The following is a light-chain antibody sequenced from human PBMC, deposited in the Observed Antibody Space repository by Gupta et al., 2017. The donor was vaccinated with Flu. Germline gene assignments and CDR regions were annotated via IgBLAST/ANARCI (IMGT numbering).Light chain of an antibody. CDR2: YNS. J-gene: IGLJ3*02. V-gene: IGLV3-21*01. CDR1: NSGSRS. CDR3: QVWDSTTDHLV. Sequence: SYVLPQPPSVSVSPRQPPRISCEGNNSGSRSVHWHQQKPGQAHVRVVDYNSGRPEGIPERFAGSNAANTPTPTISRVEAGEEADDDGQVWDSTTDHLVFGGGTKLTVL.